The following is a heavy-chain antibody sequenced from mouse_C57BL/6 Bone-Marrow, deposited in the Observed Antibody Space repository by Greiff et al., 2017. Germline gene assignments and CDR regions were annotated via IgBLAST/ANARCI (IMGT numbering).Heavy chain of an antibody. Sequence: VQLQQSGPVLVKPGASVKMSCKASGYTFTDYYMNWVKQSHGKSLEWIGVINPYNGGTSYNQKFKGKATLTVDKSSSTAYMELNSLTSEDSAIYYCARGGTATVSSFACWGQGTLVTV. CDR1: GYTFTDYY. V-gene: IGHV1-19*01. D-gene: IGHD1-1*01. CDR2: INPYNGGT. J-gene: IGHJ3*01. CDR3: ARGGTATVSSFAC.